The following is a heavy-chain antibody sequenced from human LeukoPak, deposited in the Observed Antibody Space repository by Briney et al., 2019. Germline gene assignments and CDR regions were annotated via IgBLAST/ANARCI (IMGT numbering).Heavy chain of an antibody. V-gene: IGHV3-21*01. CDR2: ISSSSSYI. D-gene: IGHD6-13*01. CDR3: ARVADGSSWRFDY. CDR1: AFTFSSYS. J-gene: IGHJ4*02. Sequence: PGGSLRLSCAASAFTFSSYSMNWVRQAPGKGLEWVSSISSSSSYIYYADSVKGRFTISRDNAKNSLYLQMNSLRAEDTAVYYCARVADGSSWRFDYWGQGTLVTVSS.